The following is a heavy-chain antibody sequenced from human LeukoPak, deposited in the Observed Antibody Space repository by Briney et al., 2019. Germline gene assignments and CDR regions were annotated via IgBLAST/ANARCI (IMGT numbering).Heavy chain of an antibody. Sequence: TGGSLRLSCAASGFTFSSYAMTWVRQAPGKGLEWVSAIGGNGGSTYYADSVKGRFTISRDNSKNTLYLQMNSLRVEDTAVYYCAKGWLRLVDYWGQGTLVTVSS. CDR3: AKGWLRLVDY. D-gene: IGHD5-12*01. CDR2: IGGNGGST. CDR1: GFTFSSYA. V-gene: IGHV3-23*01. J-gene: IGHJ4*02.